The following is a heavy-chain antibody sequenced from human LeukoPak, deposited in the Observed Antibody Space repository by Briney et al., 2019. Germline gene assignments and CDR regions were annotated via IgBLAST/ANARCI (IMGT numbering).Heavy chain of an antibody. V-gene: IGHV3-23*01. CDR2: ISGSGGST. Sequence: GGSLRLSCAASGFTFSSYAMSWVRQAPGKGLEWVSAISGSGGSTYYADSVKGRFTISRDNSKNTLYPQMNSLRAEDTAVYYCAKSPDYDYVWGSYRPGVFFDYWGQGTLVTVSS. CDR1: GFTFSSYA. J-gene: IGHJ4*02. CDR3: AKSPDYDYVWGSYRPGVFFDY. D-gene: IGHD3-16*02.